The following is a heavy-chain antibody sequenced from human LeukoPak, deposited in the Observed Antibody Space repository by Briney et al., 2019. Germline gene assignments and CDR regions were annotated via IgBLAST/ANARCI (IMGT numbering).Heavy chain of an antibody. D-gene: IGHD3-22*01. CDR1: GFTFDDYA. CDR3: AKGGYYDSSGYYSFDY. J-gene: IGHJ4*02. Sequence: GGSLRLSCAASGFTFDDYAMHWVRQAPGKGLDWVSGISWNSGSIGYADSVKGRFTISRDNAKNSLYLQMNSLRAEDTALYYCAKGGYYDSSGYYSFDYWGQGTLVTVSS. V-gene: IGHV3-9*01. CDR2: ISWNSGSI.